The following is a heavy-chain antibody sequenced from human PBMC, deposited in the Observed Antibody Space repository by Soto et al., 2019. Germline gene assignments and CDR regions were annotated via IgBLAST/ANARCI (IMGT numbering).Heavy chain of an antibody. D-gene: IGHD2-8*01. CDR3: ARLGYCTNGVCPDYGMDV. CDR1: GGTFSSYA. Sequence: ASVKVSCKASGGTFSSYAISWVRQAPGQGLEWMGGIIPIFGTANYAQKFQGRVTITADESTSTAYMELSSLRSEDTAVYYCARLGYCTNGVCPDYGMDVWGQGTTVTVSS. CDR2: IIPIFGTA. J-gene: IGHJ6*02. V-gene: IGHV1-69*13.